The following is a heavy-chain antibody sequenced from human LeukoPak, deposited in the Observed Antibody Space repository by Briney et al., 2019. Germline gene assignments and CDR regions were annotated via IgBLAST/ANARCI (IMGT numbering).Heavy chain of an antibody. CDR1: GYTFTSYD. V-gene: IGHV1-8*01. Sequence: ASVKVSCKASGYTFTSYDINWVRQATGQGLEWMGWMNPNSGNTGYAQKFQGRVTMTRNTSISTAYMELSSLRSEDTAVYYCARGVYYDFWSGYHFDYWGQGTLVTVSS. J-gene: IGHJ4*02. D-gene: IGHD3-3*01. CDR3: ARGVYYDFWSGYHFDY. CDR2: MNPNSGNT.